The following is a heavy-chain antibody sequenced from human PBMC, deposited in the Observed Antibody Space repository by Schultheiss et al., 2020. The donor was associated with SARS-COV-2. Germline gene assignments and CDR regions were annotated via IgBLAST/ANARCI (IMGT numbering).Heavy chain of an antibody. Sequence: SETLSLTCTVSGGSISSGGYYWSWIRQSPGKGLEWIGYIYYGGSTNYNPSFKSRVTISADTSKNQLSLNLSSVTAADTAVYYCARDSDYNRGNYYYYYYMDVWGKGTTVTVSS. CDR1: GGSISSGGYY. CDR3: ARDSDYNRGNYYYYYYMDV. D-gene: IGHD4-11*01. J-gene: IGHJ6*03. CDR2: IYYGGST. V-gene: IGHV4-61*08.